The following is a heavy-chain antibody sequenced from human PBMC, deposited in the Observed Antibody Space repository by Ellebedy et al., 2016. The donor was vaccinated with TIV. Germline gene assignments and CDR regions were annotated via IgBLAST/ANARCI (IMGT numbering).Heavy chain of an antibody. D-gene: IGHD6-19*01. V-gene: IGHV1-46*01. Sequence: AASVKVSCKAFGYTLTSYFMHWVRQAPGQGLEWMGIINPSGGSTTYAQKIQGRVTMTTDTSTSTAYMELRSLRSDDSAVYYCAREATGYSSGKDYWGQGTLVTVSS. CDR2: INPSGGST. CDR3: AREATGYSSGKDY. J-gene: IGHJ4*02. CDR1: GYTLTSYF.